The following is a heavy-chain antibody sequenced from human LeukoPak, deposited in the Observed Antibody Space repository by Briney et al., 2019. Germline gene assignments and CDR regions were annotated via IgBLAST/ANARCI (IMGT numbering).Heavy chain of an antibody. CDR2: IDSSDSYT. CDR1: GYIFTSFW. CDR3: ARWRRLDY. V-gene: IGHV5-10-1*01. J-gene: IGHJ4*02. Sequence: AESLKISCKGSGYIFTSFWINWVRQLPGKGLGWMGRIDSSDSYTNYSPSFQGHVTISADKSISTAYLQWSSLKASDTAIYYCARWRRLDYWGQGTLVTVS.